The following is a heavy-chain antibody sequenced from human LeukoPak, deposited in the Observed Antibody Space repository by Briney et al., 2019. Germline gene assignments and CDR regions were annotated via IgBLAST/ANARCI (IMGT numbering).Heavy chain of an antibody. J-gene: IGHJ4*02. CDR2: ISAYNGDT. CDR1: GYTFTSYG. CDR3: ARVYYGTPPLDY. V-gene: IGHV1-18*01. D-gene: IGHD3-10*01. Sequence: ASVKVSCKASGYTFTSYGFSWVRQAPGQGLEWMGWISAYNGDTNFAQRLQGRLTMTTDASTSTAYMELRSLRSDDTAVYYCARVYYGTPPLDYWGQGTLVTVSS.